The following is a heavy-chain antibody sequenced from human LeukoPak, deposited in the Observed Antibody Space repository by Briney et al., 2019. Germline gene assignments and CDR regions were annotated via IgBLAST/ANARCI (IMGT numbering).Heavy chain of an antibody. CDR1: GGSIGSYY. D-gene: IGHD3-9*01. V-gene: IGHV4-59*12. Sequence: SETLSLTCTVSGGSIGSYYWNWIRQPPGKGLEWLAYIYYTGSANYNPSLNSRVTASVDTSKNQFSLKLSSVTAADTAVYYCARDPSSYDILTGYYTAHWFDPWGQGTLVTVSS. CDR2: IYYTGSA. CDR3: ARDPSSYDILTGYYTAHWFDP. J-gene: IGHJ5*02.